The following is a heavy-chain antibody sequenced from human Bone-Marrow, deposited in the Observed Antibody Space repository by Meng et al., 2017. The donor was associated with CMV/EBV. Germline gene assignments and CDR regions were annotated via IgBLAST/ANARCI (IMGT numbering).Heavy chain of an antibody. CDR3: ARVGGSSSWRPYYYYYGMDV. V-gene: IGHV4-39*07. D-gene: IGHD6-13*01. J-gene: IGHJ6*02. CDR2: IYYSGST. CDR1: GGSISSSSYY. Sequence: GSLRLSCTVSGGSISSSSYYWGWIRQPPGKGLEWIGSIYYSGSTYYNPSLKSRVTISVDTSKNQFSLKLSSVTAADTAVYYCARVGGSSSWRPYYYYYGMDVWGQGTTVTVSS.